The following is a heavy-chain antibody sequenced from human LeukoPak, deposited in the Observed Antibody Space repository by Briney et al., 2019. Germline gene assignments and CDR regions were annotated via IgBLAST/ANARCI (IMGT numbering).Heavy chain of an antibody. V-gene: IGHV4-30-2*01. CDR1: GGSISSGGYS. D-gene: IGHD3-22*01. CDR2: IYHSGST. J-gene: IGHJ4*02. Sequence: SETLSLTCAVSGGSISSGGYSWSWIRQPPGKGLEWIGYIYHSGSTYYDPSLKSRVTISVDRSKNRFSLKLSSVTAADTAVYYCAREKGITMSGFDYWGQGTLVTVSS. CDR3: AREKGITMSGFDY.